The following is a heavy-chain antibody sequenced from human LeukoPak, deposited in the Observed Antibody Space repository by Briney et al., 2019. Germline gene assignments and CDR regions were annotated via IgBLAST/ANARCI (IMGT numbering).Heavy chain of an antibody. CDR3: ARGGFGGRYFDWLLPIDY. D-gene: IGHD3-9*01. Sequence: SETLSLTCAVYGGSFSGYYWSWIRQPPGKGLEWIGEINHSGSTNYNPSLKSRVTISVDTSKNQFSLKLSPVTAADTAVYYCARGGFGGRYFDWLLPIDYWGQGTLVTVSS. J-gene: IGHJ4*02. CDR2: INHSGST. CDR1: GGSFSGYY. V-gene: IGHV4-34*01.